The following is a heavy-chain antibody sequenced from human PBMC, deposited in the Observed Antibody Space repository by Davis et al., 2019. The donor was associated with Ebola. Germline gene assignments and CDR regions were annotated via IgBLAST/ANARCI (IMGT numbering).Heavy chain of an antibody. J-gene: IGHJ4*02. CDR1: GFTFSSYA. CDR3: ARAANYNFWSGYSAF. D-gene: IGHD3-3*01. V-gene: IGHV3-23*01. Sequence: GESLKISCAASGFTFSSYAMSWVRQAPGKGLEWASAISGSGGSTYYADSVKGRFTIPRDNSKNTLYLHMNNLRAEDTAVYYCARAANYNFWSGYSAFWGLGAQVTVSS. CDR2: ISGSGGST.